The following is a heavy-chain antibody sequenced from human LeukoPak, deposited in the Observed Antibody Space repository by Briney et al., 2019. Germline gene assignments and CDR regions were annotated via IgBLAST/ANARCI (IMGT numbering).Heavy chain of an antibody. CDR3: ARIAPIYYGSGSYYLYYYYYYMDV. D-gene: IGHD3-10*01. CDR1: GGSISSYY. V-gene: IGHV4-4*09. CDR2: IYTSGST. J-gene: IGHJ6*03. Sequence: SETLSLTCTVSGGSISSYYWSWIRQPPGKGLEWIGYIYTSGSTNYNPSLKSRVTISVDTSKNQFSLKLSSVTAADTAVYYCARIAPIYYGSGSYYLYYYYYYMDVWGKGTTVTVSS.